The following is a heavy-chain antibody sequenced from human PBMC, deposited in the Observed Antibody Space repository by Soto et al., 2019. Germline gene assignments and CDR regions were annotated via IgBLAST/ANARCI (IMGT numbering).Heavy chain of an antibody. CDR1: GGSISNGGYY. Sequence: SETLSLTCTVSGGSISNGGYYWSWIRQHPGKGLEWIGYIYYSGSTYYSPSLKSRVTISVDTSKNQFSLKLSSVTAADTAVYYCARGYADSSNFFAPWGQGTLDTVSS. V-gene: IGHV4-31*03. D-gene: IGHD6-13*01. J-gene: IGHJ5*02. CDR2: IYYSGST. CDR3: ARGYADSSNFFAP.